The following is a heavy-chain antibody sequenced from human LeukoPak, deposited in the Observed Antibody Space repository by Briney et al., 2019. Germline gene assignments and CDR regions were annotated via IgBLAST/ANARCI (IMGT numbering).Heavy chain of an antibody. CDR2: MNPNSGNA. Sequence: ASVKVSCKASGYTFTSYDIDWVRQATGQGLEWMGWMNPNSGNAGYAQKFQGRVTMTRNTSISTAYMELSNLRPEDTAVYYCASSDSSGYGAFDIWGQGTMVTVSS. V-gene: IGHV1-8*01. CDR1: GYTFTSYD. CDR3: ASSDSSGYGAFDI. J-gene: IGHJ3*02. D-gene: IGHD3-22*01.